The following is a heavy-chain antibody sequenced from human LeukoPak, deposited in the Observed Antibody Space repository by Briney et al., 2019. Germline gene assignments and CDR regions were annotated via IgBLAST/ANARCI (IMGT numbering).Heavy chain of an antibody. Sequence: SETLSLTCAVYGGSFSGYYWSWIRQPPGKGLEWIGEINHSGSTNYNPSLKSRVTISVDTSKNQFSLKLSSVTAADTAVYYYARGLFDFWSGYYPNYYYYYYMDVWGKGTTVTVSS. V-gene: IGHV4-34*01. CDR3: ARGLFDFWSGYYPNYYYYYYMDV. CDR2: INHSGST. CDR1: GGSFSGYY. J-gene: IGHJ6*03. D-gene: IGHD3-3*01.